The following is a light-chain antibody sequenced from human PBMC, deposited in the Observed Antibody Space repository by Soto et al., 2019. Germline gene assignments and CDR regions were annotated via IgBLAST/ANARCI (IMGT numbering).Light chain of an antibody. V-gene: IGLV2-18*02. CDR1: SSDVGSYNR. CDR3: SSYTSSSTLVI. CDR2: EVS. Sequence: QSVLTQPPSVSGSPGQSVTISCTGTSSDVGSYNRVSWYQQPPGTAPKLMIYEVSNRPSGVPDRFSGSKSGITASLTISGLQDEDEADYYCSSYTSSSTLVIFGGGTKLTVL. J-gene: IGLJ2*01.